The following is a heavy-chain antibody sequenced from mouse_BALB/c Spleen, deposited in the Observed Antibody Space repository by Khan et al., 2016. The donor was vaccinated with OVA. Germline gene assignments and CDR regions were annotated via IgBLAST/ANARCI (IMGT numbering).Heavy chain of an antibody. J-gene: IGHJ4*01. CDR2: IWNDGTT. D-gene: IGHD2-10*01. CDR3: ARQPYYHYNIMDY. V-gene: IGHV2-6-1*01. Sequence: QVQLQQSGPGLAAPSQSLSITCTISGFSLTNYGVHWVRQPPGKGLEWLVVIWNDGTTTYNSSLKSRLTITKDNSQSQVFLKMNSLQTDDTAIYLCARQPYYHYNIMDYWGQGTSVTVSS. CDR1: GFSLTNYG.